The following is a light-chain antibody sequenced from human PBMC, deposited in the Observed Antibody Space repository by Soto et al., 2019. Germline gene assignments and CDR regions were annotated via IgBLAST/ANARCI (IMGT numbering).Light chain of an antibody. J-gene: IGKJ5*01. Sequence: EIVFTQSPATLSLSPVERATLSCRASQSVSNYLAWYQEKPGQAPRLLIYDAFNRATGIPARFSGSGSGTDFTLTISSLEPEDFAVYYCHQRSSWPITFGQGTRLEIK. CDR3: HQRSSWPIT. CDR1: QSVSNY. CDR2: DAF. V-gene: IGKV3-11*01.